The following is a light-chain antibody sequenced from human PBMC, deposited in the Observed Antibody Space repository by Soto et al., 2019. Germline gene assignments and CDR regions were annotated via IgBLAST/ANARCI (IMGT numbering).Light chain of an antibody. V-gene: IGKV3-20*01. J-gene: IGKJ5*01. CDR1: QSVSSNL. CDR3: QQYGSSPIT. CDR2: GAS. Sequence: EIVLTHSPGTLSLSPGERATLSCRASQSVSSNLLAWYQQKPGQAPRLLIYGASSRATGIPDRFSGSGSGTDFTLTISRLEPEDFAVYYCQQYGSSPITFAQGTRLEIK.